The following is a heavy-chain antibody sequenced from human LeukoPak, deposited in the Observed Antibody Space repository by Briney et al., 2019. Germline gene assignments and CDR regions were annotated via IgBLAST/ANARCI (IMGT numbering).Heavy chain of an antibody. D-gene: IGHD1-26*01. V-gene: IGHV1-69*04. CDR2: IIPIFNMA. Sequence: ASVKVSCKASGGTFASGDTFSSYSISWVRQAPGQGLEWMGRIIPIFNMAYYAQEFQDRVTVTADKSTSTAYMELSSLRSEDTAVYYCARANKIVGAIDYWGQGTLVTVSS. CDR3: ARANKIVGAIDY. J-gene: IGHJ4*02. CDR1: GGTFASGDTFSSYS.